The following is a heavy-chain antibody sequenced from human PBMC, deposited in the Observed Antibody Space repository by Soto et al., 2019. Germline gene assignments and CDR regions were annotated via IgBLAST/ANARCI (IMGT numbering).Heavy chain of an antibody. Sequence: EVQLVESGGGLVKPGGSLRLSCAASGFTFSNSNMNWVRQAPVKGLEWVSSITSGSSFKNYADSVKGRFTISRDNDKNSLYLQMNSLSAEDTAGYYCARDPPLSTIVVVGVDDFWGQGTLVTVSS. CDR2: ITSGSSFK. D-gene: IGHD3-22*01. CDR3: ARDPPLSTIVVVGVDDF. J-gene: IGHJ4*02. CDR1: GFTFSNSN. V-gene: IGHV3-21*02.